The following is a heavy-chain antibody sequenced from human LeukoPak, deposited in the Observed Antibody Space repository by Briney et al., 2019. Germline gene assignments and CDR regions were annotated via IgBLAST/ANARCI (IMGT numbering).Heavy chain of an antibody. J-gene: IGHJ6*03. V-gene: IGHV1-18*01. CDR3: ARDIGHVDYYYYYMDV. CDR2: ISAYNGNT. Sequence: ASVKVSCKASGYTFTSYGISWVRQAPGQGLEWMGWISAYNGNTNYAQKLQGRVTMTTDTSTNTAYMELRSLRSDDTAVYYCARDIGHVDYYYYYMDVWGKGTTVTVSS. CDR1: GYTFTSYG. D-gene: IGHD3-16*02.